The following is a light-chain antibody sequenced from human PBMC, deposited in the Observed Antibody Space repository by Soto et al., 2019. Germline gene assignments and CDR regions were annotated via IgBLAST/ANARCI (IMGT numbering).Light chain of an antibody. CDR2: GVS. CDR1: SSDVGGYNH. V-gene: IGLV2-14*03. CDR3: SSYTSSSTQYV. Sequence: QSVLTQPASVSGSPGQSITISCTGTSSDVGGYNHVSWYQQHPGKAPKVMIYGVSNRPSGVSNRFSGSKSGNTASLAISGLQAEDEADYYCSSYTSSSTQYVFGSGTKLTVL. J-gene: IGLJ1*01.